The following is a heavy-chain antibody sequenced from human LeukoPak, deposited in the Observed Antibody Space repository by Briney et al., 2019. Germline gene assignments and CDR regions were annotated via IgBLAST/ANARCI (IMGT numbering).Heavy chain of an antibody. CDR2: ISGSGDSR. Sequence: GGSLRLSCAASGFTFSSYAMSWVRQAPGKGLEWVSAISGSGDSRYYGDSVKGRFTISRDNSKNTLYLQMNSLRAEDTAVYYCAKTRPLDSSSWSHGDYWGQGTLVTVSS. CDR1: GFTFSSYA. D-gene: IGHD6-13*01. J-gene: IGHJ4*02. V-gene: IGHV3-23*01. CDR3: AKTRPLDSSSWSHGDY.